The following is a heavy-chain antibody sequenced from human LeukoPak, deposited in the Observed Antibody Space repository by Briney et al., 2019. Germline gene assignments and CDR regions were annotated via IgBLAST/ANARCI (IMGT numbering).Heavy chain of an antibody. J-gene: IGHJ4*02. Sequence: GGSLRLSCTASGFTFGDYAMTWVRQAPGKGLEWVGFIRSRIYGGTPEYAASVRGRFTISRDDSKGVAYLQMNSLKTEDTAVYYCTRDQTPYYWGQGTLVTVSS. CDR1: GFTFGDYA. CDR3: TRDQTPYY. V-gene: IGHV3-49*04. CDR2: IRSRIYGGTP.